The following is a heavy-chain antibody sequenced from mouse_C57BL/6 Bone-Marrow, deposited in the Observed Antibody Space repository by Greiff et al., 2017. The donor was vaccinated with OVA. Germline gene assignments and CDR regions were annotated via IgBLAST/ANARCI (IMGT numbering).Heavy chain of an antibody. J-gene: IGHJ2*01. Sequence: QVQLQQPGAELVKPGASVKLSCKASGYTFTSYWMHWVKQRPGRGLEWIGRIDPNSGGTTYNEKFKSKATLTVDKPSRQAYMQLSSLTSEDSAVDYGARAWSYGNPFDDWGQGTTLTVSS. CDR3: ARAWSYGNPFDD. CDR2: IDPNSGGT. D-gene: IGHD2-1*01. CDR1: GYTFTSYW. V-gene: IGHV1-72*01.